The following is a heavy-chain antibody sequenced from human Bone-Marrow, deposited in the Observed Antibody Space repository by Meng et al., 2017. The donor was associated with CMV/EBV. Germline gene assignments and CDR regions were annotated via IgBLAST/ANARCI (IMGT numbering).Heavy chain of an antibody. Sequence: GESLKISCAASGFTFNTYEMNWVRQAPGKGLVWVSRINSDGSSTSYADSVKGRFTISRDNAKNPLYLQMNSLRADVTAGYYGARNEYSSPYGMDVWGQGTTVTVSS. CDR3: ARNEYSSPYGMDV. V-gene: IGHV3-74*01. CDR1: GFTFNTYE. D-gene: IGHD6-6*01. J-gene: IGHJ6*02. CDR2: INSDGSST.